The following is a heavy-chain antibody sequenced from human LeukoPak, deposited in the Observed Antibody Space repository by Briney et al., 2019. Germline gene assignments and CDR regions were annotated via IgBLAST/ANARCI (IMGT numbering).Heavy chain of an antibody. CDR2: INPNSGGT. V-gene: IGHV1-2*02. Sequence: ASVKVSCKASGYTFTGYYMHWVRQAPGQGLEWMGWINPNSGGTNYAQKFQGRVTMTRDTSISTAYMELSRLRSDDTAVYCCARDLHCSSTSCYGAFDIWGQGTMVTVSS. CDR3: ARDLHCSSTSCYGAFDI. D-gene: IGHD2-2*01. CDR1: GYTFTGYY. J-gene: IGHJ3*02.